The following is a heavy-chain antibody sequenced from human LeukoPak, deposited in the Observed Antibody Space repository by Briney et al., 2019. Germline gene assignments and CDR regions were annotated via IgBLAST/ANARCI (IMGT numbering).Heavy chain of an antibody. CDR2: ISCSGGST. CDR3: AKSPVPYCSGGSCYGMDV. CDR1: GSTFSSYA. V-gene: IGHV3-23*01. D-gene: IGHD2-15*01. Sequence: GGSLRLSCAASGSTFSSYAMSWVRQAPGKGLEWVSVISCSGGSTYYADSVKGRFTISRDNSKNTLYLQMNSLRVEDTAGYYCAKSPVPYCSGGSCYGMDVWGQGTTVTVSS. J-gene: IGHJ6*02.